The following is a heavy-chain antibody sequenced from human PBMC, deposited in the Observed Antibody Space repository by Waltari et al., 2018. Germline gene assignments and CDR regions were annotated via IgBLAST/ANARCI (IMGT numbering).Heavy chain of an antibody. D-gene: IGHD3-3*01. CDR1: GGTFSSYA. J-gene: IGHJ4*02. V-gene: IGHV1-69*13. CDR2: IIPIFGTE. CDR3: ASDYRTIFGVVTPES. Sequence: QVQLVQSGAEVKKPGSSVKVSCKASGGTFSSYAISWVRQAPGQGLEWMGGIIPIFGTENDAQKSQGRVTITADESTSTAYMELSSLRSEDTAVYYCASDYRTIFGVVTPESWGQGTLVTVSS.